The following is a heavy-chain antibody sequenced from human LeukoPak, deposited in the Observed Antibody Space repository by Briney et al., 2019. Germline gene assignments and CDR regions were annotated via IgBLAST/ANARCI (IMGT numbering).Heavy chain of an antibody. J-gene: IGHJ4*02. D-gene: IGHD6-13*01. V-gene: IGHV3-23*01. CDR3: AKKGLASAGRPPYFDY. Sequence: GGSLRLSCAASGFTFSSYAMNWVRQAPGKGLEWVSAISGSGGTYYADSVKGRFTISRDNSKNTLYLQMNNLRAEGTAIYYCAKKGLASAGRPPYFDYWGQGALVTVPS. CDR1: GFTFSSYA. CDR2: ISGSGGT.